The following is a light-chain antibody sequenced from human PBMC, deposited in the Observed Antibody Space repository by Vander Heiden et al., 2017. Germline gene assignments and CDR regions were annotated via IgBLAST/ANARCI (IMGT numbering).Light chain of an antibody. CDR3: QQYDGAPLT. J-gene: IGKJ1*01. Sequence: DILMAQSPDSLAVSLGERATINCKSSQSVLSTSDNRNYLAWYQQKPGQSPKLLFSWASTRESGVPDRFSGSGSGTDFTLTISSLQADDVAVYHCQQYDGAPLTFGQWTKVEIK. CDR2: WAS. CDR1: QSVLSTSDNRNY. V-gene: IGKV4-1*01.